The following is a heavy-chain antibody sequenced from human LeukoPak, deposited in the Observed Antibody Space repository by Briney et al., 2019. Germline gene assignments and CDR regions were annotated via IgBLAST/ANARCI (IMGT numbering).Heavy chain of an antibody. CDR3: AKDPTLIVDGVMDV. J-gene: IGHJ6*03. D-gene: IGHD2-15*01. CDR1: GFTFSSYA. Sequence: GGSLRLSCAASGFTFSSYAMSWVRQAPGKGLEWVSAISGSGGSTYYADSVKGWFTISRGNSKNTLYLQMNSLRAEDTAVYYCAKDPTLIVDGVMDVWGKGTTVTVSS. V-gene: IGHV3-23*01. CDR2: ISGSGGST.